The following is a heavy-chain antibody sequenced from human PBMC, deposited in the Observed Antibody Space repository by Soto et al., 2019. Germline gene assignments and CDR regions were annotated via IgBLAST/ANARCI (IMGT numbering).Heavy chain of an antibody. CDR3: AHRRYCSGGSCYDY. J-gene: IGHJ4*02. D-gene: IGHD2-15*01. V-gene: IGHV2-5*02. CDR2: IFWDEDK. Sequence: QITLKESGPTLVKPTQTLTLTCTFSGFSLSTSGVGVGWIRQPPGKALEWLAVIFWDEDKRYSPSLKSRLTITKDTSKNQVVLTMTNMDPVDTATYYCAHRRYCSGGSCYDYWGQGTLVTVSS. CDR1: GFSLSTSGVG.